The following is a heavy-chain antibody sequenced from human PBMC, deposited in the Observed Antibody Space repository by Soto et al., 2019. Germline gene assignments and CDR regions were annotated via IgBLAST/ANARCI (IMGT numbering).Heavy chain of an antibody. CDR1: GVSSSSPHHN. Sequence: ETLSLTCTVSGVSSSSPHHNWSWVRQAPGKGLEWVSYISNTGNTVDYADSVKGRFTISRDNAKNSLYLQMNSLRDEDTAVYYCARCRGYSYGYGDYWGQGTLVTVSS. V-gene: IGHV3-48*02. D-gene: IGHD5-18*01. J-gene: IGHJ4*02. CDR3: ARCRGYSYGYGDY. CDR2: ISNTGNTV.